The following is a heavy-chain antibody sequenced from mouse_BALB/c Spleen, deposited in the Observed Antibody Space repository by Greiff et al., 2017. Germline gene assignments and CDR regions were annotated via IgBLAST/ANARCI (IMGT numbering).Heavy chain of an antibody. CDR1: GFNIKDTY. CDR3: ARTSSYYGYFDY. J-gene: IGHJ2*01. D-gene: IGHD1-1*02. CDR2: IDPANGNT. Sequence: VQLQQSGAELVKPGASVKLSCTASGFNIKDTYMHWVKQRPEQGLEWIGRIDPANGNTKYDPKFQGKATITADTSSNTAYLQLSSLTSEDTAVYYCARTSSYYGYFDYWGQGTTLTVSS. V-gene: IGHV14-3*02.